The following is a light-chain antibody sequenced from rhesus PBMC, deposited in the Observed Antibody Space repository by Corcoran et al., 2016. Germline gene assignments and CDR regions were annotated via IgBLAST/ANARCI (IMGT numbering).Light chain of an antibody. V-gene: IGKV3-53*01. Sequence: QVILTQSPATLSLSPGERATLSCRASHSVSSYLAWYQQKPGQAHRLLLDGASSRATGIPDRCSGSGSGTELTLTISSLEPEEFAVYYCQKYSSSPTFGGGTKVAIK. CDR1: HSVSSY. J-gene: IGKJ4*01. CDR2: GAS. CDR3: QKYSSSPT.